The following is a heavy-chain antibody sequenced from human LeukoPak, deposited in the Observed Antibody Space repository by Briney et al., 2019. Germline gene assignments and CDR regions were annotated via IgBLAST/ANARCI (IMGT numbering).Heavy chain of an antibody. CDR2: IYYSGST. J-gene: IGHJ4*02. V-gene: IGHV4-31*03. CDR1: GGSISSGGYY. D-gene: IGHD6-13*01. CDR3: ARDFRSSSWYYFDY. Sequence: PSETLSLTCTVSGGSISSGGYYWSWIRQHPGKGLEWIGYIYYSGSTYYNPSLKSRVTISVDTSKNQFSLKLSSVTAADTAVYYCARDFRSSSWYYFDYWGQGTLVTVSS.